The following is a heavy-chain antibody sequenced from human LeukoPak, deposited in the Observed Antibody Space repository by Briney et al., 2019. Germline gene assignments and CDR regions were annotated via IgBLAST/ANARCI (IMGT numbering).Heavy chain of an antibody. V-gene: IGHV4-59*01. CDR1: GGSISSYY. CDR3: VRGRYSSGWFKDKNWFDP. D-gene: IGHD6-19*01. J-gene: IGHJ5*02. CDR2: IYYSGST. Sequence: SETLSLTCTVSGGSISSYYWSWIRQPPGKGLEWIGYIYYSGSTNYNPSLKSRVTISVHTSKNQFSLKLSSVTAADTAVYYCVRGRYSSGWFKDKNWFDPWGQGIPVTVSS.